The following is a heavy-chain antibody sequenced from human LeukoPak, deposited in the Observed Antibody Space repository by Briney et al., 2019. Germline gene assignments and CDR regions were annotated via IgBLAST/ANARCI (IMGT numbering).Heavy chain of an antibody. Sequence: PGGSLRLSCAASGFTFSSYSMNWVRQAPGKGLEWVSSISSSSSYIYYADSVKGRFTISRDNAKNSLYLQMNSLRAEDTAVYYCARSRRIFTIAAAGKEMGDYWGQGTLVTVSS. CDR3: ARSRRIFTIAAAGKEMGDY. D-gene: IGHD6-13*01. CDR1: GFTFSSYS. V-gene: IGHV3-21*01. CDR2: ISSSSSYI. J-gene: IGHJ4*02.